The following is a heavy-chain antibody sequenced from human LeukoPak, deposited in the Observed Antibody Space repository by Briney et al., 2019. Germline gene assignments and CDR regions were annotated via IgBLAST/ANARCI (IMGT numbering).Heavy chain of an antibody. D-gene: IGHD3-3*01. CDR2: INHSGST. V-gene: IGHV4-34*01. J-gene: IGHJ5*02. CDR1: GGSFSGYY. Sequence: SETLSLTCAVYGGSFSGYYWSWIRQPPGKGLEWIGEINHSGSTNYNPSLKSRVTISVDTSKNPFSVKLSSVTAGDTAVYYCARGLDYDFWSGYYVSSGWFDPWGQGTLVTVSS. CDR3: ARGLDYDFWSGYYVSSGWFDP.